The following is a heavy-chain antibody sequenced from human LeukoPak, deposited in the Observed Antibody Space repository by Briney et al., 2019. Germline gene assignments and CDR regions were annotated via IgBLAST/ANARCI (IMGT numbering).Heavy chain of an antibody. J-gene: IGHJ4*02. CDR2: IKQDGSEN. V-gene: IGHV3-7*01. CDR3: ARLPYYDVLAGTDY. CDR1: GFTLMSYG. Sequence: GGSLRLSCAVSGFTLMSYGMSWVRQAPGKGLEWVANIKQDGSENYYVDSVKGRFTISRDNAKNTLYLQMNSLRVEDTAVYYCARLPYYDVLAGTDYWGQGTLVTVSS. D-gene: IGHD3-9*01.